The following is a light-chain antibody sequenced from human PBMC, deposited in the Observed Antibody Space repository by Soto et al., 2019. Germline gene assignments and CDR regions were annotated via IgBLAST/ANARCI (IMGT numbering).Light chain of an antibody. Sequence: QSVLTQPASVSGSPGQSITISCTGTSSDVGGYNYVSWYQQHPGKAPKLMIYEVSNRPSGVSNRFSGSKSGNTASLTISGLQAEDEADYYCSSYTSSSPSHVFGTGTKVTVL. CDR2: EVS. J-gene: IGLJ1*01. V-gene: IGLV2-14*01. CDR3: SSYTSSSPSHV. CDR1: SSDVGGYNY.